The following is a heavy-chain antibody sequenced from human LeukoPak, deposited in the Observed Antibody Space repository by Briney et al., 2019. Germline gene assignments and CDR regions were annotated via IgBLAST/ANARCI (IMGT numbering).Heavy chain of an antibody. J-gene: IGHJ4*02. CDR1: GFTFSSYG. CDR2: ISYDGSNK. Sequence: GGSLRLSCAASGFTFSSYGMHWVRQAPGKGLEWVAVISYDGSNKYYADSVKGRFTISRDNSKNTLYLQMNSLRAEDTAVYYCAKDNPALDNWNDGVDYWGQGTLVTVSS. CDR3: AKDNPALDNWNDGVDY. V-gene: IGHV3-30*18. D-gene: IGHD1-20*01.